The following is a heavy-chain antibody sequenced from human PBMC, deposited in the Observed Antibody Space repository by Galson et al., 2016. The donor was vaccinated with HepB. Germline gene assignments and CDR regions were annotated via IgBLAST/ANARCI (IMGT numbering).Heavy chain of an antibody. V-gene: IGHV3-48*04. Sequence: SLRLSCAASGFTFSSYSMNWVRQAPGKGLEWLSYISTKTGIIYYADSVKGRFTVSRDNAKNSLYLQMNSLRAEDTAVYYCASLAIPAIEFDYWGQGTLVTVSS. D-gene: IGHD3-3*02. CDR2: ISTKTGII. CDR3: ASLAIPAIEFDY. J-gene: IGHJ4*02. CDR1: GFTFSSYS.